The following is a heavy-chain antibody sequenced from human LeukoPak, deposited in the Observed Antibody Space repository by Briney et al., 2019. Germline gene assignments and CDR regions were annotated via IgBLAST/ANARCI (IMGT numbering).Heavy chain of an antibody. J-gene: IGHJ4*02. CDR2: INPNTGDT. Sequence: ASVKVSCKASGYSFTGYYIHWVRQAPGQGLEWMGWINPNTGDTNYAQKFQGRVTMTRDTSISTAFMELSRLRSDDTAVYYCARALGSRSGRSCTGRSYFDYWGQGTLVTVSS. CDR3: ARALGSRSGRSCTGRSYFDY. D-gene: IGHD2-15*01. V-gene: IGHV1-2*02. CDR1: GYSFTGYY.